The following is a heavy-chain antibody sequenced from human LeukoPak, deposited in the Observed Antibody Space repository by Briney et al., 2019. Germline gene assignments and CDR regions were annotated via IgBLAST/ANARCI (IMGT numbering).Heavy chain of an antibody. CDR2: MNPNSGYT. D-gene: IGHD1-1*01. CDR1: GYTFTTYD. CDR3: ARVNGPVDY. J-gene: IGHJ4*02. Sequence: ASVKVSSTTSGYTFTTYDINWVRQAAGQGLEWMGWMNPNSGYTGSAQKFQGRVTMTGDTSISTAYMDLSSLTSEDTAVYYCARVNGPVDYWGQGTLVTVSS. V-gene: IGHV1-8*01.